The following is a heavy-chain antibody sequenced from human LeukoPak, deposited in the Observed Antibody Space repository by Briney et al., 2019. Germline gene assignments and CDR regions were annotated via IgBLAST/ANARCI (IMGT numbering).Heavy chain of an antibody. J-gene: IGHJ4*02. CDR1: GGTFSSYA. D-gene: IGHD6-19*01. Sequence: ASVKVSCKASGGTFSSYAISWVRQAPGQGLEWMGRIIPIFGTANYAQKFQGRVTITTDESTSTAYMELSSLRSEDTAVYYCAREEYRYGSGWYFHFDYWGQGTLVTVSS. V-gene: IGHV1-69*05. CDR3: AREEYRYGSGWYFHFDY. CDR2: IIPIFGTA.